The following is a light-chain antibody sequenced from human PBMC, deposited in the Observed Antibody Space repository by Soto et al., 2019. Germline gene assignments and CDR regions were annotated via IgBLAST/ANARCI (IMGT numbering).Light chain of an antibody. J-gene: IGLJ1*01. CDR1: SSDVGNYEL. Sequence: QSALTQPASVSGSPGQSITISCIGTSSDVGNYELVSWYQQLPGKAPKLIIYEVTKRPSGVPNRFSGSKSGNTASLTISGLRPEDEADYFCSSYTRTATRYVFGSGTKLTVL. CDR3: SSYTRTATRYV. V-gene: IGLV2-14*02. CDR2: EVT.